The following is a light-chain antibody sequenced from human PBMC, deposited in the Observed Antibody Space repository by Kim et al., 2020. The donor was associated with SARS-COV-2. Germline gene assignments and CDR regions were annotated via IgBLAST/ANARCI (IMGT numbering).Light chain of an antibody. V-gene: IGLV2-23*02. J-gene: IGLJ2*01. CDR2: EVS. CDR3: CSYVV. Sequence: QSALTQPASVSGSPGHSITISCTGTSSDVGSYNLVSWYQQHPGKAPKLMIYEVSKRPSGVSNRFSGSKSGNTASLTISGLQAEDEADYYCCSYVVFG. CDR1: SSDVGSYNL.